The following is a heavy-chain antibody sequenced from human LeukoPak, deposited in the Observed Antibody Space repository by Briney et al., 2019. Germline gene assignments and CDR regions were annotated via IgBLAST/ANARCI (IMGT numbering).Heavy chain of an antibody. V-gene: IGHV1-18*01. J-gene: IGHJ4*02. CDR3: ARDPDRLGSQY. Sequence: ASVTVSLKASVYTFTIYGISWVRQAPRQGLEWMGWISAYNGNTNYAQKLQGRVTMTTDTSTSTAYMELRSLRSDDTAVYYCARDPDRLGSQYWGQGTLVTVSS. D-gene: IGHD3-10*02. CDR1: VYTFTIYG. CDR2: ISAYNGNT.